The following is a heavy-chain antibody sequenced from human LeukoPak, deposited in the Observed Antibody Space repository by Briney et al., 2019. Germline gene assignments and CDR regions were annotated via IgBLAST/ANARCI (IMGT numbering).Heavy chain of an antibody. CDR1: GYPISRGYH. J-gene: IGHJ4*02. CDR3: ARVNFNPDY. D-gene: IGHD1-14*01. CDR2: VHQSEST. V-gene: IGHV4-38-2*02. Sequence: SETLSLTCSVSGYPISRGYHWGWVRQPPGKGLEWIGSVHQSESTYYNPSLKSRLTISADTSKNQFSLKLDSVTAADTAVYYCARVNFNPDYWGQGTLVTVSS.